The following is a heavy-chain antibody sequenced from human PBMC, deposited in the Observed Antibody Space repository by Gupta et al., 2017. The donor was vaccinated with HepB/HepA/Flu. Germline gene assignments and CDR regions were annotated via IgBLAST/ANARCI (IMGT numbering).Heavy chain of an antibody. D-gene: IGHD4-17*01. CDR1: GYTFTSYG. Sequence: QVQLVQSGAAVKKPGASVKVSCKASGYTFTSYGISWVRQAPGQGLEWMGWISAYNGNTNYAQKLQGRVTSTTSTSTSTAYMELRSLRSDDTAVYYCARALGEHYGDYEGKDYWGQGTLVTVSS. CDR2: ISAYNGNT. V-gene: IGHV1-18*01. CDR3: ARALGEHYGDYEGKDY. J-gene: IGHJ4*02.